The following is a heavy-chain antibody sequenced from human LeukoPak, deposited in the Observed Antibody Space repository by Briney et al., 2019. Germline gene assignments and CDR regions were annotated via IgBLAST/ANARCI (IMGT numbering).Heavy chain of an antibody. CDR1: GGSISSYY. J-gene: IGHJ4*02. D-gene: IGHD3-3*01. Sequence: SETLSLTCTVSGGSISSYYWSWIRQPAGKGLEWIGRIYTSGSTNYNPSLKSRVTMSVDTSKNQFSLKLSSVTAADTAVYYCARDLIEDFTIFGVVPTLSYWGQGTLVTVSS. CDR3: ARDLIEDFTIFGVVPTLSY. CDR2: IYTSGST. V-gene: IGHV4-4*07.